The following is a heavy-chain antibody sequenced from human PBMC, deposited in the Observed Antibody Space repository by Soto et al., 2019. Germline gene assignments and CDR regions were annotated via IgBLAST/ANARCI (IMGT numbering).Heavy chain of an antibody. D-gene: IGHD3-10*01. CDR1: GGSISSYY. Sequence: QVQLQESGPGLVKPSETLSLTCTVSGGSISSYYWSWIRQPPGKGLEWIGYIYYSGSTNYNPSLKSRVTISVDPSKNQFSLKLSSVTAADTAVYYCARDDRGYYGMDVWGQGTTVTVSS. J-gene: IGHJ6*02. CDR2: IYYSGST. V-gene: IGHV4-59*01. CDR3: ARDDRGYYGMDV.